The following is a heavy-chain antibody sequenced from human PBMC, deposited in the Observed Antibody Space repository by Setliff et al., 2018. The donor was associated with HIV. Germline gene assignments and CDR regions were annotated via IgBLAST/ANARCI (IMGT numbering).Heavy chain of an antibody. D-gene: IGHD6-13*01. V-gene: IGHV3-21*01. J-gene: IGHJ5*01. CDR1: GFTFRNYK. CDR2: ISIGSGGAI. CDR3: VRVAGFSSSWFAY. Sequence: GGSLRLSCAASGFTFRNYKFNWVRQAPGRGLEWVSSISIGSGGAIDYADSVQGRFTISRDNSKNSLYLQMNGLRVEDTGVYYCVRVAGFSSSWFAYWGQGTLVTVSS.